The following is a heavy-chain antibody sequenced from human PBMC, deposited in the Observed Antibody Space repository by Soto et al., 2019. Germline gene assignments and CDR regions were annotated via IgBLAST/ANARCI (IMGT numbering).Heavy chain of an antibody. Sequence: EVQLVESGGGLIQAGGSLRLSCVASVGNYEMNWVRQAPGKGLEWLALITHDGGVTHYADFVKGRFTISRDNAKNTLYLQMYSLRDDDTSIYYCARGLVDGTHFDSWGQGALVTVSS. CDR1: VGNYE. CDR2: ITHDGGVT. V-gene: IGHV3-48*03. J-gene: IGHJ4*02. CDR3: ARGLVDGTHFDS. D-gene: IGHD2-8*01.